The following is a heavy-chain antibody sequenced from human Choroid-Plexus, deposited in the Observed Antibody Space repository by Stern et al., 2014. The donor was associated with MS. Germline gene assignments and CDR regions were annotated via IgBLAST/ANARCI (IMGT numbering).Heavy chain of an antibody. Sequence: QMQLVQSGGGVVQPGRPLRLSCEASGFTFGSCAMHWVRQAPGKGLEWVGGVSHDGSYKYYADSVKGRFTISRDNSQNTLYMQMSSLRPEDTAVYYCAKDRQYLTYFFDHWGQGSLVTVSS. J-gene: IGHJ5*02. V-gene: IGHV3-30*18. CDR1: GFTFGSCA. CDR2: VSHDGSYK. CDR3: AKDRQYLTYFFDH. D-gene: IGHD2/OR15-2a*01.